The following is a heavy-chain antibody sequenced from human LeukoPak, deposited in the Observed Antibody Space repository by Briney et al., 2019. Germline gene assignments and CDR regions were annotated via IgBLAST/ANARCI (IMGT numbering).Heavy chain of an antibody. V-gene: IGHV1-69*13. J-gene: IGHJ4*02. CDR3: ARDSPDGIAAAGIFDY. CDR1: GGTFSNCV. CDR2: IIPVFGTT. Sequence: SVKVSCKASGGTFSNCVISWVRQAPGQGLEWMGGIIPVFGTTNYVQRFQGRLTITADESTSTAYMELSSLRSEDTAVYYCARDSPDGIAAAGIFDYWGQGTLVTVSS. D-gene: IGHD6-13*01.